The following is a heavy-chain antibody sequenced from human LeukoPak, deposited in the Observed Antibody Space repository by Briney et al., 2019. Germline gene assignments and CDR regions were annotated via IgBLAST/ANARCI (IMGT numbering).Heavy chain of an antibody. J-gene: IGHJ3*02. CDR3: ASSYGAYAKGAFDI. D-gene: IGHD4-17*01. CDR1: GFTFSSYG. CDR2: IYSGGST. Sequence: PGGSLRLSCAASGFTFSSYGMRWVRQAPGKGLEWVSVIYSGGSTYYADSVKGRLTISRDKSKNTLYLQMNSLRAEDTAVYYCASSYGAYAKGAFDIWGQGTMVTVSS. V-gene: IGHV3-23*03.